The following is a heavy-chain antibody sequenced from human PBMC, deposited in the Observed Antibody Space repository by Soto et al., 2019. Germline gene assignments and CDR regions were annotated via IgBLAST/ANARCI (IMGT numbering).Heavy chain of an antibody. Sequence: SETLSLTCAVSSGSISSSNWWSWVRQPPGKGLEWIGEIYHSGSTNYNPSLKSRVTISVDKSKNQFSLKLSSVTAADTAVYYCARLQDYNYYYMDVWGKGTTVTVSS. CDR3: ARLQDYNYYYMDV. V-gene: IGHV4-4*02. CDR2: IYHSGST. CDR1: SGSISSSNW. J-gene: IGHJ6*03.